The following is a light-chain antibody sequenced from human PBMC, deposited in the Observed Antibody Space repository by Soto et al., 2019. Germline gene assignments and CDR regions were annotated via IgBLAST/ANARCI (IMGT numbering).Light chain of an antibody. CDR1: QTISSW. V-gene: IGKV1-5*03. CDR3: QQYNSYS. Sequence: DIQLTQSPSLLSASVGDRVTITCRASQTISSWLAWDQQKPGKAPKLLIYKASTLKSGVPSRFSGSGSGTEFTLTISSLQPDDFATYYCQQYNSYSFGQGTKV. CDR2: KAS. J-gene: IGKJ1*01.